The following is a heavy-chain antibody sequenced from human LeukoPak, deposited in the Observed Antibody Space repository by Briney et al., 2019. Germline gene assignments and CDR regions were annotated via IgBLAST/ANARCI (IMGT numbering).Heavy chain of an antibody. Sequence: GGSLRLSCAASGFIFSDYYMSWIRQAPGKGLEWVSYMSSSGSTIYYADSVKGRFTISRDNAKNSLYLQMNSLRAEDTAVYYCARDGRHYGSGNKNWFDPWGQGTLVTVSS. V-gene: IGHV3-11*01. J-gene: IGHJ5*02. CDR2: MSSSGSTI. CDR1: GFIFSDYY. D-gene: IGHD3-10*01. CDR3: ARDGRHYGSGNKNWFDP.